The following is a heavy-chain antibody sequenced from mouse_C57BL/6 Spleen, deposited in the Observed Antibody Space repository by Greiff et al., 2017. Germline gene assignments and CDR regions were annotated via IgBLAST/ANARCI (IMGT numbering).Heavy chain of an antibody. V-gene: IGHV1-19*01. CDR1: GYTFTDYY. Sequence: EVQLVESGPVLVKPGASVKMSCKASGYTFTDYYMNWVKQSHGKSLEWIGVINPYNGGTSYNQKFKGKATLTVDKSSSTAYMELNSLTSEDSAVYYCARGNRRFDYWGQGTTLTIAS. CDR2: INPYNGGT. CDR3: ARGNRRFDY. J-gene: IGHJ2*01.